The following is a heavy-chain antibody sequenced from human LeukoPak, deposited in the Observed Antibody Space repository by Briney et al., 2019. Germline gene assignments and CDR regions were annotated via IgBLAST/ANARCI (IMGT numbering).Heavy chain of an antibody. CDR2: INSDGSST. CDR1: GFSFSSYW. V-gene: IGHV3-74*01. CDR3: ARAVRAHPPADF. J-gene: IGHJ4*02. D-gene: IGHD3-3*01. Sequence: GGSLRLSCAASGFSFSSYWMHWVRQAPGKGLVWVSRINSDGSSTTYADSVKGRSSISRDNAKNTLYLHMNSLRAEDTGVYYCARAVRAHPPADFWGQGTLVSVSS.